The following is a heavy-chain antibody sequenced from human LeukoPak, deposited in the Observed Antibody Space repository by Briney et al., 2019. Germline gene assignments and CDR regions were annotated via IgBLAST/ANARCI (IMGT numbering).Heavy chain of an antibody. V-gene: IGHV3-53*01. D-gene: IGHD1-26*01. CDR1: GFTFSDAW. Sequence: GGSLRLSCVASGFTFSDAWMSWVRQAPGKGLEWVSVIYSGGSTYYADSVKGRFTISRDNSKNTLYLQMNSLRAEDTAVYYCARDLGSYYNSAFDIWGQGTMVTVSS. J-gene: IGHJ3*02. CDR3: ARDLGSYYNSAFDI. CDR2: IYSGGST.